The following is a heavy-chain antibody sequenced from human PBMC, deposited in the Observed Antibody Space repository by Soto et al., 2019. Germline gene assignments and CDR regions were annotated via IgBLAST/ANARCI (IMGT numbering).Heavy chain of an antibody. CDR1: GFTFSSYA. Sequence: GSLRRSCAASGFTFSSYAMSWVRQAPWKCLEWVSAISGSGGSTYYADSVKGRFTISRDNSKNTLYLQMNSLRAEDTAVYYCARIPRWLENDYGVKGDYGMDVWGQGTTVTVSS. D-gene: IGHD4-17*01. CDR2: ISGSGGST. J-gene: IGHJ6*02. CDR3: ARIPRWLENDYGVKGDYGMDV. V-gene: IGHV3-23*01.